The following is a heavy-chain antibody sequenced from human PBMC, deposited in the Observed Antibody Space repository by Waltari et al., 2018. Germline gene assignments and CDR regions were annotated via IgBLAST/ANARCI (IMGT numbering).Heavy chain of an antibody. J-gene: IGHJ4*02. CDR2: VRGDGKT. Sequence: QLQLQESGPGLVKPSGTLSLICAVSGDSRSSNDYWSWVRQPPGKGLEWIGQVRGDGKTNYNPSFASRVTVSLDTSTNRFALKVTSATAADTALYYCARDRGRGLYLDTWGQGALVTVSP. V-gene: IGHV4-4*02. CDR3: ARDRGRGLYLDT. D-gene: IGHD1-1*01. CDR1: GDSRSSNDY.